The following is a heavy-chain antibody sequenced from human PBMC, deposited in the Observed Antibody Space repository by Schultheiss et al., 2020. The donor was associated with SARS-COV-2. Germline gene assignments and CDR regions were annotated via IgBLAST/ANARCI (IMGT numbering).Heavy chain of an antibody. CDR3: ARVGGYWYFDL. CDR2: IKEDGSEK. J-gene: IGHJ2*01. D-gene: IGHD1-26*01. CDR1: GFTFSGFW. V-gene: IGHV3-7*03. Sequence: GGSLRLSCVASGFTFSGFWMSWVRQAPGKGLEWVAKIKEDGSEKNYVDSVKGRFTISRDNSKNTLYLQMNSLRAEDTAIYYCARVGGYWYFDLWGRGTLVTVSS.